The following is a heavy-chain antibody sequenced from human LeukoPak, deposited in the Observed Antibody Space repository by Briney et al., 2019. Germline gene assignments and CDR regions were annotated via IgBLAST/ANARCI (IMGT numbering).Heavy chain of an antibody. D-gene: IGHD6-19*01. J-gene: IGHJ4*02. V-gene: IGHV1-18*04. Sequence: ASVKVSCKASGYTFTGYYMHWVRQAPGQGLEWMGWISAYNGNTNYAQKLQGRVTMTTDTSTSTAYMELRSLRSDDTAVYYCAREGRIAVAGSFDYWGQGTLVTVSS. CDR1: GYTFTGYY. CDR3: AREGRIAVAGSFDY. CDR2: ISAYNGNT.